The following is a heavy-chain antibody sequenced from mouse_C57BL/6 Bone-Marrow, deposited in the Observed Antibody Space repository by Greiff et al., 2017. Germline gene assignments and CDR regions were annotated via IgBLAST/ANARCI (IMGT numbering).Heavy chain of an antibody. CDR2: ISYDGSN. CDR1: GYSITSGYY. J-gene: IGHJ4*01. Sequence: ESGPGLVKPSQSLSLTCSVTGYSITSGYYWNWIRQFPGNKLEWMGYISYDGSNNYNPSLKNRISITRDTSKNQFFLKLNSVTTEDTATYYCAREGRGLRRPYAMDYWGQGTSVTVSS. D-gene: IGHD2-4*01. V-gene: IGHV3-6*01. CDR3: AREGRGLRRPYAMDY.